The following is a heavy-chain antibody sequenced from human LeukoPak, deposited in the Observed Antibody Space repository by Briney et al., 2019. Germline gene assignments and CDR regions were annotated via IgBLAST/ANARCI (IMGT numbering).Heavy chain of an antibody. Sequence: PGGSRRLSCAASGFTFSSYGMHWVRQAPGKGLEWVAFIRYDGSNKYYADSVKGRFTISRDNSKNTPYLQMNSLRAGDTAVYYCGKDISLLRVVPAAIDYWGQGTLVTVSS. D-gene: IGHD2-2*01. V-gene: IGHV3-30*02. CDR3: GKDISLLRVVPAAIDY. J-gene: IGHJ4*02. CDR1: GFTFSSYG. CDR2: IRYDGSNK.